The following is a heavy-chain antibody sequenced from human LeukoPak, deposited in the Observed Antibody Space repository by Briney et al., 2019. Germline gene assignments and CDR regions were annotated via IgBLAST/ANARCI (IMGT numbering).Heavy chain of an antibody. CDR2: IYYSGST. V-gene: IGHV4-59*01. J-gene: IGHJ3*02. Sequence: PSETLSLTCTVSGGSISIYYWSWIRRPPGKGLEWIGYIYYSGSTNYNPSLKSRVTISVDTSKNQFSLKLSSVTAADTAVYYCARACSGGSCYPGEDAFDIWGQGTMVTVSS. D-gene: IGHD2-15*01. CDR3: ARACSGGSCYPGEDAFDI. CDR1: GGSISIYY.